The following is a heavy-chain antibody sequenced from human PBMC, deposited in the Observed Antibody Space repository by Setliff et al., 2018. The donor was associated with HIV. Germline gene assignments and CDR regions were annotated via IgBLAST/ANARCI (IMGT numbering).Heavy chain of an antibody. CDR2: MNPNSGNT. V-gene: IGHV1-8*03. CDR1: GYTFTSYD. D-gene: IGHD6-6*01. CDR3: ARGKYSSSPPFDY. Sequence: GASVKVSCKASGYTFTSYDINWVRQATGQGLEWMGWMNPNSGNTGYAQKFQGRVTITRNTSISTAYMELSSVRSEDTAVYYCARGKYSSSPPFDYWGQGTLVTVSS. J-gene: IGHJ4*02.